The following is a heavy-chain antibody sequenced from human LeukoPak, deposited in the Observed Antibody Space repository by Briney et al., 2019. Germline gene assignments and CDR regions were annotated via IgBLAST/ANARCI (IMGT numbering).Heavy chain of an antibody. CDR2: IKQDGSEK. Sequence: PGGSLRLSCAASGFTFSSYWMSWVRQAPGKGREWVANIKQDGSEKYYVDSVKGRFTISRDNAKNSLYLQINSLRAEDTAVYYCARWGQQLLQYYMDVWGKGTTVTVSS. J-gene: IGHJ6*03. CDR3: ARWGQQLLQYYMDV. D-gene: IGHD6-13*01. CDR1: GFTFSSYW. V-gene: IGHV3-7*01.